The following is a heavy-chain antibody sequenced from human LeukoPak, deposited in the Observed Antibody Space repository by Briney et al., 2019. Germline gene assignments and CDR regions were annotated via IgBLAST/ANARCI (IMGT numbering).Heavy chain of an antibody. CDR3: VREGTSGNGDGYNSYDY. J-gene: IGHJ4*02. CDR2: IWYNGRNQ. CDR1: GFTFSHFG. V-gene: IGHV3-33*01. Sequence: GRSLRLSCAATGFTFSHFGMHWVRQAPGKGLEWVAVIWYNGRNQYYRDSVKGRFTISRDNFKNTLHLQMDSLRGEDTAMYYCVREGTSGNGDGYNSYDYWGQGTLVTVSS. D-gene: IGHD5-24*01.